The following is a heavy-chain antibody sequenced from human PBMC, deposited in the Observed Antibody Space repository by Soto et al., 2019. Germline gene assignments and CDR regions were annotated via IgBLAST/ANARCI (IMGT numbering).Heavy chain of an antibody. J-gene: IGHJ4*02. CDR1: GFTFSSYA. CDR3: AKYLGTAAATPDY. V-gene: IGHV3-23*01. CDR2: ISGSGGST. D-gene: IGHD6-13*01. Sequence: EVQLLESGGGLVQPGGSLRLSCAASGFTFSSYAMSWVRQAPGKGLEWVSAISGSGGSTYHADSVKGRFTISRDNSRXXXXXXXXXXXAXDTAVYYCAKYLGTAAATPDYWGQGTLVTVSA.